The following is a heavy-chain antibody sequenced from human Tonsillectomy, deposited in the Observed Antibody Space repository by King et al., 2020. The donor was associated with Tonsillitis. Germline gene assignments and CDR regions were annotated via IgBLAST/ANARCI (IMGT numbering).Heavy chain of an antibody. D-gene: IGHD3-3*01. Sequence: QLQQWGAGLVKPSETLSLTCAVYGGSFRGYYWSWIRQPPGKGMEWIGEINHSGSTNYNPSLESRVTMSVDTSKNQFSLKVSSVTVADTAVYYCARIADYWNFYYMDVWDTGTTVTVSS. V-gene: IGHV4-34*01. J-gene: IGHJ6*03. CDR2: INHSGST. CDR1: GGSFRGYY. CDR3: ARIADYWNFYYMDV.